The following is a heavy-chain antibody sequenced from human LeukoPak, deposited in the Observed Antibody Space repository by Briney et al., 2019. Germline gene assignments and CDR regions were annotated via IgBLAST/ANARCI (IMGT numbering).Heavy chain of an antibody. CDR2: IYYSGST. CDR3: ARGRGRMTTVDY. Sequence: SETLSLTCTVSGGSISTSSYYWGWLRQPPGKGLEWIGSIYYSGSTYYNPSLKSRVTISVDMSKNQFSLKLSSVTAADTAVYYCARGRGRMTTVDYWGQGTLVTVSS. CDR1: GGSISTSSYY. J-gene: IGHJ4*02. V-gene: IGHV4-39*01. D-gene: IGHD4-17*01.